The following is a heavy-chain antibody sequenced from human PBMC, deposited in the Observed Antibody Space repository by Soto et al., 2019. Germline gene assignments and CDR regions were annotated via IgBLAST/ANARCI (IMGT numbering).Heavy chain of an antibody. J-gene: IGHJ3*02. CDR1: GGSISSYY. CDR3: ARHQNYYDSSGRWAFDI. Sequence: SETLSLTCTVSGGSISSYYWSWIRQPPGKGLEWIGYIYYSGSTNYNPSLKSRVTISVDTSKNQFSLKLSSVPAADTAVYYCARHQNYYDSSGRWAFDIWGQGTMVTVSS. V-gene: IGHV4-59*08. CDR2: IYYSGST. D-gene: IGHD3-22*01.